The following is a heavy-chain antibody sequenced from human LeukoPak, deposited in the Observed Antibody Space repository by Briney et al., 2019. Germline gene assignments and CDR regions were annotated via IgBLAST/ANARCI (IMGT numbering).Heavy chain of an antibody. Sequence: SETLSLTCAVYGGSFSGYYWSWIRQPPGKGLEWTGEINHSGSTNYNPSLKSRVTISVDTSKNQFSLKLSSVTAADTAVYYCASNCSGGSCYRTYYYGMDVWGKGTTVTVSS. CDR1: GGSFSGYY. V-gene: IGHV4-34*01. CDR3: ASNCSGGSCYRTYYYGMDV. J-gene: IGHJ6*04. D-gene: IGHD2-15*01. CDR2: INHSGST.